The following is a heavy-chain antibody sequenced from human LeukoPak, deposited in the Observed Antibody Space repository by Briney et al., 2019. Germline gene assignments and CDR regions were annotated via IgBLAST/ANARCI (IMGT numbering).Heavy chain of an antibody. V-gene: IGHV3-53*01. CDR1: DFTVSSNY. CDR2: IYSDGTT. Sequence: PGGSLRLSCASSDFTVSSNYMSWARQAPGKGLEWVSMIYSDGTTYYADSVKGRFTISRDSSKNTLYLQMNSLRAEDTAVYYCARDHIVVERRGLGRSNYYYYGMDVWGQGTTVTVSS. D-gene: IGHD2-2*01. J-gene: IGHJ6*02. CDR3: ARDHIVVERRGLGRSNYYYYGMDV.